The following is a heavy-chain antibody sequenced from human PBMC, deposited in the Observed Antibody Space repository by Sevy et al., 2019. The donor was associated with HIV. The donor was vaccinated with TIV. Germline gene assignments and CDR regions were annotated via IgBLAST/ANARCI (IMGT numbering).Heavy chain of an antibody. D-gene: IGHD2-15*01. CDR3: ARDRIGGGYYGMDV. Sequence: GGSLRLSCAASGFTFSSYSMNWVRQAPGKGLEWVSSISSSSSYIYYADSVKGRFTNSRDNAKNSLYLQMNSLSAEDTAVYYCARDRIGGGYYGMDVWGQGTTVTVSS. CDR2: ISSSSSYI. V-gene: IGHV3-21*01. J-gene: IGHJ6*02. CDR1: GFTFSSYS.